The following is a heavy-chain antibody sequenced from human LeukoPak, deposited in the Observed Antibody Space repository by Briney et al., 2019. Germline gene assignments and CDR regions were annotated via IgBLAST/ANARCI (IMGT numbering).Heavy chain of an antibody. D-gene: IGHD3-3*01. V-gene: IGHV3-43*02. CDR2: ISGDGGST. CDR1: GFTFDDYA. Sequence: GGSLRLSCAASGFTFDDYAMHWVRQAPGKGLEWVSLISGDGGSTYYADSVKGRFTISRDNSKNSRYLQMNSLRTEDTALYYCAREYYDFWSGYSHIDYWGQGTLVTVSS. CDR3: AREYYDFWSGYSHIDY. J-gene: IGHJ4*02.